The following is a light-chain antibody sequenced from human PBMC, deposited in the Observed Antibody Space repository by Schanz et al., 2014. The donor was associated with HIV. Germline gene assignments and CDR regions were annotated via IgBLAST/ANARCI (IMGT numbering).Light chain of an antibody. CDR1: QSVSSN. J-gene: IGKJ1*01. V-gene: IGKV3-20*01. CDR3: QQYGGSPT. Sequence: EIVLTQSPATLSLSPGERATVSCRASQSVSSNLAWYQQKPGQAPRLLIFGASSRATGIPDRFSGSGSGTDFALTISRLEPEDIAVYYCQQYGGSPTFGQGTKVEIK. CDR2: GAS.